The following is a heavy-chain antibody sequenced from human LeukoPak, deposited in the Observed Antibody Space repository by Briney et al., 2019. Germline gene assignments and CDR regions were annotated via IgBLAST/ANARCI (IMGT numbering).Heavy chain of an antibody. D-gene: IGHD3-10*01. Sequence: SETLSLTCTVSGGSISSGSYYWSWIRQPAGKGLEWIGRIYTSGSTNYNPSLKSRVTISVDTSKNQFSLKLSSVTAADTAVYYCAFRSADYYYYMDVWGKGTTVTVSS. CDR3: AFRSADYYYYMDV. CDR2: IYTSGST. J-gene: IGHJ6*03. V-gene: IGHV4-61*02. CDR1: GGSISSGSYY.